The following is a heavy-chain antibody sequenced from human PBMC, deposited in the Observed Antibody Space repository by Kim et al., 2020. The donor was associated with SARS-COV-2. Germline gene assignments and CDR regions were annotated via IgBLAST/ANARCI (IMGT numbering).Heavy chain of an antibody. CDR3: ARVNNILRPSHRAAKRNW. V-gene: IGHV4-34*01. D-gene: IGHD6-25*01. J-gene: IGHJ5*01. Sequence: SETLSLTCAVYGGSFSGYYWSWIRQPPGKGLEWIGEIKHSGSTNYNPSLKSRVTISVDTSKNQFSLKLSSVTAADTAVYYCARVNNILRPSHRAAKRNW. CDR1: GGSFSGYY. CDR2: IKHSGST.